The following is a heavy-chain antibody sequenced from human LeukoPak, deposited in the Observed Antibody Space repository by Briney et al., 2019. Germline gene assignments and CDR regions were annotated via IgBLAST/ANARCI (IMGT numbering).Heavy chain of an antibody. CDR2: IYYSGST. D-gene: IGHD3-3*01. J-gene: IGHJ4*02. V-gene: IGHV4-39*07. CDR3: ARISRYRELRFLEWLQHDYIDY. CDR1: GGSISSSSYY. Sequence: PSETLSLTCTVSGGSISSSSYYWGWIRQPPGKGLEWIGSIYYSGSTYYNPSLKSRVTISVDTSKNQFSLKLSSVTAADTAVYYCARISRYRELRFLEWLQHDYIDYWGQGTLVTVSS.